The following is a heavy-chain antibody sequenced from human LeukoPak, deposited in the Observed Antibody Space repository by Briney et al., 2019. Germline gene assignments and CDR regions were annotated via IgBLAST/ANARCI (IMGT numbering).Heavy chain of an antibody. CDR3: ARGPTLGLDI. Sequence: ASXKVSCKASGYTFTAYYIHWVRQAPGQGLEGVGWINPNSGDTTLLQRFQGRVTMTRDTSIITAYMELSSLTSDDTGMYYCARGPTLGLDIWGQGTMVTVSS. J-gene: IGHJ3*02. CDR2: INPNSGDT. V-gene: IGHV1-2*02. CDR1: GYTFTAYY.